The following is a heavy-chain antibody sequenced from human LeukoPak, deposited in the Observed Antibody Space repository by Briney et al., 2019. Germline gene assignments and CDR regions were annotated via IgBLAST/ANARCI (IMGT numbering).Heavy chain of an antibody. CDR3: ARAYCGGDCYGPIDAFDI. D-gene: IGHD2-21*02. CDR1: GYSFTSYS. V-gene: IGHV5-51*01. CDR2: IYPGDSDT. Sequence: GESLKISCQGSGYSFTSYSIGWVRQMPGKGLEWIGIIYPGDSDTRYSPSFQAQSTISADKSISTAYLQWSSLKASDTAMYYCARAYCGGDCYGPIDAFDIRGQGTMVTVSS. J-gene: IGHJ3*02.